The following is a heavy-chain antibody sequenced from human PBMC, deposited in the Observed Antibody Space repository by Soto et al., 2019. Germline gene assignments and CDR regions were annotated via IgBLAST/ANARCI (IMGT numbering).Heavy chain of an antibody. Sequence: ASVKVSCKASGYTFTSYGISWLRQSPGQGLEWMGWISAYNGNTNYAQKLQGRVTMTTDTSTSTAYMELRSLRSDDTAVYYCARVTVSGGNDAFDIWGQGTMVTVSS. CDR2: ISAYNGNT. CDR1: GYTFTSYG. J-gene: IGHJ3*02. CDR3: ARVTVSGGNDAFDI. V-gene: IGHV1-18*01. D-gene: IGHD2-15*01.